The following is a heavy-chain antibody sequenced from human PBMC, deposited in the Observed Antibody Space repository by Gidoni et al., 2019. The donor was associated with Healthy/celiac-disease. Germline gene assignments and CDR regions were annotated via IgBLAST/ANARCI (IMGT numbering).Heavy chain of an antibody. Sequence: QVQLVQSGAEVKKPGPSVKVSCKASGGTFSSYAISWVRQAPGQGLEWMGGIIPIFGTANYAQKFQGRVTITADESTSTAYMELSSLRSEDTAVYYCARDLTVTDNTNDHSRVINYYYYGMDVWGQGTTVTVSS. J-gene: IGHJ6*02. V-gene: IGHV1-69*01. CDR2: IIPIFGTA. CDR1: GGTFSSYA. CDR3: ARDLTVTDNTNDHSRVINYYYYGMDV. D-gene: IGHD4-17*01.